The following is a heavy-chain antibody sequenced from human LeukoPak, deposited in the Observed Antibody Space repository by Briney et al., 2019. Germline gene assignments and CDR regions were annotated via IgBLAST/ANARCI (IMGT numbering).Heavy chain of an antibody. D-gene: IGHD3-10*01. CDR3: ARHTYGSGSYPDY. Sequence: GASLQISCKGSGYNFTSYWIGWVRQVPGKGLEWMGIIYPGDSDTRYSPSFQGQVTISADKSISTAYLQWSSLKASDTAMYYCARHTYGSGSYPDYWGQGTLVTVSS. V-gene: IGHV5-51*01. J-gene: IGHJ4*02. CDR1: GYNFTSYW. CDR2: IYPGDSDT.